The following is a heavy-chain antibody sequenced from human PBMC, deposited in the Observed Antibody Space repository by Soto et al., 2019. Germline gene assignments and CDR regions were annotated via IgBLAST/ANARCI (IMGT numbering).Heavy chain of an antibody. CDR3: AKDMVRGVNPPILDY. D-gene: IGHD3-10*01. J-gene: IGHJ4*02. V-gene: IGHV3-23*01. CDR1: GFTFSSYA. CDR2: ISGSGGST. Sequence: GGSLRLSCAASGFTFSSYAMSWVRQAPGKGLEWVSAISGSGGSTYYADSVKGRFTISRDNSKNTLYLQMNSLRAEDTAVYYCAKDMVRGVNPPILDYWGQGTLVTVSS.